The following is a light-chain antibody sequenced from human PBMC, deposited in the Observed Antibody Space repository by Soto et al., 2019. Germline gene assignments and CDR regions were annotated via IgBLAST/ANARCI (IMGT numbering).Light chain of an antibody. CDR2: LNSDGSH. CDR1: SGHSSYA. J-gene: IGLJ2*01. Sequence: QSVLTQSPSASASLRASVKLTCTLSSGHSSYAIACHQKQPENGARLLMKLNSDGSHSKGDGIPDRFSGSSSVAERYLTISRLQSEDEADYYCQTGGTGIVIFGGGTKVTV. CDR3: QTGGTGIVI. V-gene: IGLV4-69*01.